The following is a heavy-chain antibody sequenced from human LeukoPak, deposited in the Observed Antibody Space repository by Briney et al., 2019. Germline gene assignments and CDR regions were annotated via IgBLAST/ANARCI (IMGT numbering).Heavy chain of an antibody. CDR3: AKSRGTSHSYFDP. CDR2: ISWNSGTI. Sequence: GGSLRLSCAASGFTFDDYAMPWVRQAPGKGLEWVSGISWNSGTIVYVDSVKGRFTISRDNAKNSLYLQMDSLRPDDTALYYCAKSRGTSHSYFDPWGQGTLVTVSS. CDR1: GFTFDDYA. D-gene: IGHD5-18*01. J-gene: IGHJ5*02. V-gene: IGHV3-9*01.